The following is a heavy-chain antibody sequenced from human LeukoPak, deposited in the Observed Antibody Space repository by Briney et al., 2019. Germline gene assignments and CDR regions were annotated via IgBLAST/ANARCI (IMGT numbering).Heavy chain of an antibody. CDR1: GFTFSSYW. CDR2: IKQDGSEK. V-gene: IGHV3-7*01. D-gene: IGHD6-13*01. J-gene: IGHJ6*03. CDR3: ARALSSSWPHYYYYYMDV. Sequence: PGGSLRLSCAASGFTFSSYWMSWVRQAPGKGLEWVANIKQDGSEKYYVDSVKGRFTISRDNAKNSLYLQMNSQRAEDTAVYYCARALSSSWPHYYYYYMDVWGKGTTVTVSS.